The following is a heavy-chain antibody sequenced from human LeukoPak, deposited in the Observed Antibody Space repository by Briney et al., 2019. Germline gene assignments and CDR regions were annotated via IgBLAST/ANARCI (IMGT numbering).Heavy chain of an antibody. CDR3: ARCTRDYSSSHYYYYMDV. D-gene: IGHD4-17*01. J-gene: IGHJ6*03. V-gene: IGHV1-18*01. CDR1: GYTFTSYG. Sequence: GASVKVSRKASGYTFTSYGISWVRQAPGQGLEWMGWISAYNGNTNYAQKLQGRVTMTTDTSTSTAYMELRSLRSDDTAVYYCARCTRDYSSSHYYYYMDVWGKGTTVTVSS. CDR2: ISAYNGNT.